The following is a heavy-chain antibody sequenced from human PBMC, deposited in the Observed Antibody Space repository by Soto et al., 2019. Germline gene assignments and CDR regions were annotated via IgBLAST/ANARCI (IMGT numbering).Heavy chain of an antibody. CDR1: GYTFTNYF. CDR2: INPGDDST. J-gene: IGHJ4*02. Sequence: VASVKVSCKASGYTFTNYFIHWVRQAPGEGLEWMGIINPGDDSTTYAQKFQGRVTVTKDTSTSTVYMELSSLRSDDTAMYYCAREEGALDYWGQGTLVTVPQ. V-gene: IGHV1-46*01. D-gene: IGHD1-26*01. CDR3: AREEGALDY.